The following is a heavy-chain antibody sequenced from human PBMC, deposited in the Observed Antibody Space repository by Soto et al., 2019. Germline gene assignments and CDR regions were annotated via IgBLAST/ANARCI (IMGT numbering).Heavy chain of an antibody. V-gene: IGHV4-59*01. CDR1: GASITSSY. CDR2: IHHRGTT. D-gene: IGHD2-8*01. CDR3: ARPPSRLVLGTVVCYCDE. Sequence: PSETLSLTCNVSGASITSSYWSCIRQPPGKGLEWIAYIHHRGTTNYNPSLQSRVTTSVDTSKNQVSLKMSSVTAADTATYFCARPPSRLVLGTVVCYCDEWGPGTLVAVFS. J-gene: IGHJ4*02.